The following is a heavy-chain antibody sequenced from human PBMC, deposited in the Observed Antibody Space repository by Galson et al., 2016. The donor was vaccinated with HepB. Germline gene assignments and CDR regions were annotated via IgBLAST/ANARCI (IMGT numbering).Heavy chain of an antibody. CDR2: IYYSGNT. CDR1: GGSIRISTHY. V-gene: IGHV4-39*07. CDR3: ARASGVDAALVSVADWYFDL. D-gene: IGHD5-18*01. J-gene: IGHJ2*01. Sequence: SETLSLTCSVSGGSIRISTHYWVWIRQPPGKKLEWLGSIYYSGNTHYNPSLKSRVILSVDTSKSQFSLNLTSVTAADTAVYYGARASGVDAALVSVADWYFDLWGRGTRVTVSS.